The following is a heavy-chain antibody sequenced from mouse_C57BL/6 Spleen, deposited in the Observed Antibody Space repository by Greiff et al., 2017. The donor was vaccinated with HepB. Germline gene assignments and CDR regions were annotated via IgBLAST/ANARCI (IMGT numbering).Heavy chain of an antibody. CDR2: IDPSDSYT. V-gene: IGHV1-50*01. Sequence: QVRLQQPGAELVKPGASVKLSCKASGYTFTSYWMQWVKQRPGQGLEWIGEIDPSDSYTNYNQKFKGKATLTVDTSSSTAYMQLSSLTSEDSAVYYCARGRENYGSSLSWFAYWGQGTLVTVSA. J-gene: IGHJ3*01. D-gene: IGHD1-1*01. CDR3: ARGRENYGSSLSWFAY. CDR1: GYTFTSYW.